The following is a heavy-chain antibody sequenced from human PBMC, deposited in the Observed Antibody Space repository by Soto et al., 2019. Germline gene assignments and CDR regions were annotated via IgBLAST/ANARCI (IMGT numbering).Heavy chain of an antibody. J-gene: IGHJ4*02. D-gene: IGHD3-10*01. CDR2: IKPDGSKT. V-gene: IGHV3-7*01. CDR1: GFTFSSYW. Sequence: GALRLSCAASGFTFSSYWMTWVRQSPGKGLEWVANIKPDGSKTYYVDSVKGRFIISRDNAENSLYLQMNSLRAEDSAVYYCGRDPVRGDGYTLDYWGQGALVTVSS. CDR3: GRDPVRGDGYTLDY.